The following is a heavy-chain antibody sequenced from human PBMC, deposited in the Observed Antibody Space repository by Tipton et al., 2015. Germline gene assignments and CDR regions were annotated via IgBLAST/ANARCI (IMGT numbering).Heavy chain of an antibody. CDR3: AKGNMIIFGGAPSGLDC. CDR2: AYYRSRWYH. CDR1: GDSVSTNGAD. Sequence: GLVKPSETLSLTCAISGDSVSTNGADWNWIRQSPSRGLEWLGRAYYRSRWYHDYAVSVKSRINITADTSKNQISLQLKSVTPEDTAIYYCAKGNMIIFGGAPSGLDCWGQGTLVTVSP. V-gene: IGHV6-1*01. D-gene: IGHD3-16*01. J-gene: IGHJ4*02.